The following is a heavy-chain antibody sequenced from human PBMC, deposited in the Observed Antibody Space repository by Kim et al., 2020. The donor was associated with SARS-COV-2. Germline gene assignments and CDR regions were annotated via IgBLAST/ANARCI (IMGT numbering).Heavy chain of an antibody. J-gene: IGHJ4*02. D-gene: IGHD1-20*01. CDR2: ISWNSGSI. CDR3: AKDTSGIASGITY. Sequence: GGSLRLSCAASGFTFDDYAMHWVRQAPGKGLEWVSGISWNSGSIGYADSVKGRFTISRDNAKNSLYLQMNSLRAEDTALYYCAKDTSGIASGITYWGQGTLVTVSS. V-gene: IGHV3-9*01. CDR1: GFTFDDYA.